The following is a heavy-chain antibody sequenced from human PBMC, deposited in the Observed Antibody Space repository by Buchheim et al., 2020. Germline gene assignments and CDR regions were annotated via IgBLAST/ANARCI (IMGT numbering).Heavy chain of an antibody. D-gene: IGHD3-22*01. Sequence: VQLVESGGGVVQPGRSLRLSCAASGFTFSSYGMHWVRQAPGKGLEWVAVIWYDGSNKYYADSVKGRFTISRDNSKNTLYLQMNSLRAEDTAVYYCARDGASNYYDSSSYYPGFDYWGQGTL. CDR2: IWYDGSNK. J-gene: IGHJ4*02. CDR1: GFTFSSYG. CDR3: ARDGASNYYDSSSYYPGFDY. V-gene: IGHV3-33*01.